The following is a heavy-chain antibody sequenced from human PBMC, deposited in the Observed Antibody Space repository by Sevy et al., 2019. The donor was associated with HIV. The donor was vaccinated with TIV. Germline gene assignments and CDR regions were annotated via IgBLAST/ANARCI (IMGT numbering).Heavy chain of an antibody. J-gene: IGHJ6*02. Sequence: GGSLRLSCAASGFTFSSYGMHWVRQAPGKGLEWVAVIWYDGSNKYYADSVKGRFTISRDNSKNTLYLQMNSLRAEDTAVYYCARDKGPHNYYYYNYGMDVWGQGTTVTVSS. CDR1: GFTFSSYG. V-gene: IGHV3-33*01. CDR2: IWYDGSNK. CDR3: ARDKGPHNYYYYNYGMDV.